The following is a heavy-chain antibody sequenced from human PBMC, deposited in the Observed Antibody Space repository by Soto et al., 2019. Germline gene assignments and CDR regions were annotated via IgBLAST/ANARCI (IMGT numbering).Heavy chain of an antibody. V-gene: IGHV4-30-4*01. D-gene: IGHD3-3*02. CDR3: AREGGESSDGIYYFDS. CDR2: IYYSGNT. CDR1: VGSTSSDNY. Sequence: SETLCVTCTFSVGSTSSDNYWSWIRQPPGKGLEWIGHIYYSGNTDYNPSLKSRLAISIDTSKNQFSLKLSSVTAADTAVYFCAREGGESSDGIYYFDSWGQGSMVTVSS. J-gene: IGHJ4*02.